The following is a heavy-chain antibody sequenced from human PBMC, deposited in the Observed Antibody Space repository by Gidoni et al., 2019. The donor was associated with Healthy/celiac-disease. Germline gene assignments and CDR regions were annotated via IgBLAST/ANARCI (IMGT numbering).Heavy chain of an antibody. J-gene: IGHJ6*03. V-gene: IGHV4-4*02. CDR2: IYHSGST. D-gene: IGHD6-13*01. CDR3: ARAPIAAAGYYYYYMDV. CDR1: GGSISSSNW. Sequence: QVQLQESGPGLVKPSGTLSLTCAVSGGSISSSNWWSWVRQPPGMGLEWIGEIYHSGSTNYNPSLKSRVTISVDKSKNQFSLKLSSVTAADTAVYYCARAPIAAAGYYYYYMDVWGKGTTVTVSS.